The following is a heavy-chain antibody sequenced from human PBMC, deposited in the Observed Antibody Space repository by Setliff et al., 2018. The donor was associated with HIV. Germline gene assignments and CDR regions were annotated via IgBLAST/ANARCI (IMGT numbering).Heavy chain of an antibody. V-gene: IGHV1-3*01. D-gene: IGHD7-27*01. CDR3: ARDLPTPNWGFDY. CDR1: GYTLTELS. Sequence: ASVKVSCKVSGYTLTELSIHWVRQVPGEGLEWMGWINAGNGDTKYSQKFQGRVTATTDTSARTAYMELSSLRSEDTAVYYCARDLPTPNWGFDYWGQGTLVTVSS. CDR2: INAGNGDT. J-gene: IGHJ4*02.